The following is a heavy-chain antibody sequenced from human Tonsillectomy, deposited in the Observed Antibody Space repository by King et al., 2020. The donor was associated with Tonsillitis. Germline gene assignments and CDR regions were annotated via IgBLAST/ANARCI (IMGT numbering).Heavy chain of an antibody. CDR2: INPNNGDT. CDR3: ARALIVGATLVGY. CDR1: GYTFTGYH. V-gene: IGHV1-2*02. J-gene: IGHJ4*02. D-gene: IGHD1-26*01. Sequence: GQLVQSGAEVKKPGASVKVSCKASGYTFTGYHMHWVRQAPGQGREWMGWINPNNGDTNYAQKFQGRVTMTRDTSISTAYMELSRLRSDDTAVYYCARALIVGATLVGYWGQGTLVTVSS.